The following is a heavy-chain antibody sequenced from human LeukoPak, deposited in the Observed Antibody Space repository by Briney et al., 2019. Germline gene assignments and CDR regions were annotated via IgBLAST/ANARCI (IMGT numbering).Heavy chain of an antibody. D-gene: IGHD1-26*01. V-gene: IGHV3-48*01. J-gene: IGHJ4*02. Sequence: GGSLRLSCAASGFTFSSYSMNWVRQAPGKGLEWVSYISSSSSTIYYADSVKGRFTISRDNAKNSLYLQMNSLRAEDTAVYYCAKVLGDSDYWGQGTLVTVSS. CDR3: AKVLGDSDY. CDR1: GFTFSSYS. CDR2: ISSSSSTI.